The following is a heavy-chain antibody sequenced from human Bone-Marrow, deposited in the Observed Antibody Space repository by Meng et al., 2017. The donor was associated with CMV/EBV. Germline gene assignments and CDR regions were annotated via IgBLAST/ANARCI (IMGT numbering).Heavy chain of an antibody. J-gene: IGHJ4*02. CDR2: IYSGGTT. D-gene: IGHD3-3*01. V-gene: IGHV3-53*01. Sequence: GESLKISCAASEFNVTSTYMNWVRQAPGKGLEWVSVIYSGGTTYYADSVKGRFTISRDNSKNTLYLQMNSLRAEDTAVYYCASGLFGAVTTYYCGQGTLVTVSS. CDR1: EFNVTSTY. CDR3: ASGLFGAVTTYY.